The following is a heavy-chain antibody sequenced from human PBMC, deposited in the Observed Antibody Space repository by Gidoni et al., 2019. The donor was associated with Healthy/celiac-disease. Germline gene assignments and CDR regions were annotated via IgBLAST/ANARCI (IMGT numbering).Heavy chain of an antibody. CDR2: IWYDGSNK. CDR3: ARDAGYSSRYDAFDI. D-gene: IGHD6-13*01. Sequence: VQLVESGGGVVQPGRPLSLSCAASGFPFRSYGMPWVRQAPGKGLEWVAVIWYDGSNKYYADSVKGRFTISRDNSKNTLYLQMNSLRAEDTAVYYCARDAGYSSRYDAFDIWGQGTMVTVSS. J-gene: IGHJ3*02. CDR1: GFPFRSYG. V-gene: IGHV3-33*01.